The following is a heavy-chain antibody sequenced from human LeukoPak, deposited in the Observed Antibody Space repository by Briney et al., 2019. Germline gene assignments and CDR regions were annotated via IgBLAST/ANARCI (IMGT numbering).Heavy chain of an antibody. J-gene: IGHJ2*01. D-gene: IGHD2/OR15-2a*01. V-gene: IGHV6-1*01. CDR3: ARGKWKLLSHYWCFDL. CDR2: TYYRSKWYN. CDR1: GDSFSSNSAS. Sequence: SQTLSLTCAISGDSFSSNSASWNWIRQSPSRGLEWLGRTYYRSKWYNDYEVSVKSRITINPDTSKNQFSLQLNSVTPEDTAVYYCARGKWKLLSHYWCFDLWGRGTLVTVSS.